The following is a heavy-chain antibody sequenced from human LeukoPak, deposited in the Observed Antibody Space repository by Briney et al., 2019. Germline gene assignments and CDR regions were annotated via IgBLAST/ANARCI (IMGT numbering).Heavy chain of an antibody. CDR2: MNQDGSQK. D-gene: IGHD2-15*01. CDR1: GFTFSRYW. Sequence: PGGSLRLSCAASGFTFSRYWMTWLRQAPGKGLEWVANMNQDGSQKYYVDSVKGRFTISRDNAKNSLYLQMNSLRAEDTAVYYCARDAALYRLFDYWGQGTLVTVSS. J-gene: IGHJ4*02. V-gene: IGHV3-7*01. CDR3: ARDAALYRLFDY.